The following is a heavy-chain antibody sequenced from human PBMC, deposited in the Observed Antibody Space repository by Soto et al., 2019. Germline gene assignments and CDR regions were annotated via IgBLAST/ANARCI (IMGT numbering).Heavy chain of an antibody. D-gene: IGHD3-22*01. J-gene: IGHJ5*02. V-gene: IGHV1-58*02. CDR2: IAVGSGDT. Sequence: ASVKVSCKASGFTFTSSSMHWVRQARGQRPEWIGWIAVGSGDTKYAQKFQERVIIARDMPTSTAYMEMSSLRSDDTAVYYCAAEGTYYYDSSGYEVWFDPWG. CDR3: AAEGTYYYDSSGYEVWFDP. CDR1: GFTFTSSS.